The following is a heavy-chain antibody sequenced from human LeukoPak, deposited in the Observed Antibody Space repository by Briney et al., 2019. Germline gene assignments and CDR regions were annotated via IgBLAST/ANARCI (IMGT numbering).Heavy chain of an antibody. D-gene: IGHD3-9*01. CDR2: IYYSGST. V-gene: IGHV4-39*07. J-gene: IGHJ4*02. CDR3: ARDRYDILTGYYISPFDY. Sequence: SETLSLTCTVSGGSISSSSYYWGWIRQPPGKGLEWIGSIYYSGSTYYNPSLKSRVTISVDTSKNQFSLKLSSVTAADTAVYYCARDRYDILTGYYISPFDYWGQGTLVTVSS. CDR1: GGSISSSSYY.